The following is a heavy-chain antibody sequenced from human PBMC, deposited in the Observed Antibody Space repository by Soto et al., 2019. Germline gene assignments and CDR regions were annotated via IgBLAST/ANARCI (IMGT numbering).Heavy chain of an antibody. V-gene: IGHV4-39*01. CDR1: GGSISSSSYY. CDR3: ARLGYSYGPYYFDY. J-gene: IGHJ4*02. CDR2: IYYSGST. D-gene: IGHD5-18*01. Sequence: PSETLSLTCTVSGGSISSSSYYWGWIRQPPGKGLEWIGSIYYSGSTYYNPSLKSRVTISVDTSKNQFSLKLSSVTAADTAVYYCARLGYSYGPYYFDYWGQGTLVTVSS.